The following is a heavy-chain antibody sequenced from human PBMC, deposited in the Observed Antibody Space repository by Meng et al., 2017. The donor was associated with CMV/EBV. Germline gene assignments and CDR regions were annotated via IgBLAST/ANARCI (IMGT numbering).Heavy chain of an antibody. V-gene: IGHV3-74*01. CDR3: ARDRGYDFWSGYSRPDYFDY. CDR2: INSDGSST. J-gene: IGHJ4*02. CDR1: GFTFSSYW. D-gene: IGHD3-3*01. Sequence: GESLKISCAASGFTFSSYWMHWVRQAPGKGLVWVSRINSDGSSTSYADSVKGRFTISRDNAKNTLYLQMNSLRAEDTAVYYCARDRGYDFWSGYSRPDYFDYWGQGTLVTVSS.